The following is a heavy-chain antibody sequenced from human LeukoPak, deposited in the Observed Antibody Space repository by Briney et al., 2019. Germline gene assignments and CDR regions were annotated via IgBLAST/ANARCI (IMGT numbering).Heavy chain of an antibody. CDR3: ARGYLDAFDI. CDR1: GFTFSTYA. V-gene: IGHV3-23*01. Sequence: GGSLRLSCAASGFTFSTYAMSWVRQAPGKGLEWVSAISGSAGSSTYYADSVKGRFTIARDNSKNTLYLQMNSLRAEDTAVYYCARGYLDAFDIWGQGTMVTVSS. D-gene: IGHD5-18*01. J-gene: IGHJ3*02. CDR2: ISGSAGSST.